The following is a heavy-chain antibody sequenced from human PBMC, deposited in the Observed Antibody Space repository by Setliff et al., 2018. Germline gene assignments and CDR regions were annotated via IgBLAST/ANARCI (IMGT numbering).Heavy chain of an antibody. CDR3: ARAGGAALNRLGAAAPYYYYYMDV. Sequence: GASVKVSCKASGYTFVGYYLHWVRQAPGQGLEWMGGIIPMFGTNYAQKFQGRVTMTRDTSISTAYMELSRLRSDDTAVYYCARAGGAALNRLGAAAPYYYYYMDVWGKGTTVTVSS. J-gene: IGHJ6*03. V-gene: IGHV1-2*02. D-gene: IGHD1-26*01. CDR2: IIPMFGT. CDR1: GYTFVGYY.